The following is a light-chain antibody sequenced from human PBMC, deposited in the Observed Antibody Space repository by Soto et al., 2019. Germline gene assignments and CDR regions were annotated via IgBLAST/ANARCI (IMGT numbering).Light chain of an antibody. V-gene: IGKV1-39*01. CDR3: QQTYSDIS. J-gene: IGKJ4*01. CDR1: RTINTY. CDR2: GAS. Sequence: DIQVTQSPSSLSASVGDTITITCRASRTINTYLNWFQQKPGEPPRLLIYGASTLHDGVPSRFSGSGSGADFTLTISGLQPEDFASYHCQQTYSDISFGGGTKVDI.